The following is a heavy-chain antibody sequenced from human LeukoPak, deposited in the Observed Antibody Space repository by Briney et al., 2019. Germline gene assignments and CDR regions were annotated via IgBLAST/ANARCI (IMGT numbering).Heavy chain of an antibody. V-gene: IGHV3-11*05. J-gene: IGHJ4*02. Sequence: PGGSLRLSCAASGFTFSDYYMSWIRQAPGEGLEWVSYISSSGHYTNYADSVKGRFTISRDNSKNSLSLQMNSLRAEDTAVYYCARAIAVAGPYYFDYWGQGTLVTVSS. D-gene: IGHD6-19*01. CDR1: GFTFSDYY. CDR2: ISSSGHYT. CDR3: ARAIAVAGPYYFDY.